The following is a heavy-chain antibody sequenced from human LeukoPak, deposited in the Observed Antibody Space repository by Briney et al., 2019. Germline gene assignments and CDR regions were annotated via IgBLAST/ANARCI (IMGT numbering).Heavy chain of an antibody. V-gene: IGHV4-38-2*02. CDR1: GYSISSGYY. J-gene: IGHJ4*02. CDR3: ARAGGQWLVDN. D-gene: IGHD6-19*01. CDR2: IYHSGST. Sequence: SETLSLTCTVSGYSISSGYYWGWIRQPPGKGLVWIGSIYHSGSTYYNPSLKSRVTISVDTSKNQFSLKVSSVTAADTAVYYCARAGGQWLVDNWGQGTLVTVCS.